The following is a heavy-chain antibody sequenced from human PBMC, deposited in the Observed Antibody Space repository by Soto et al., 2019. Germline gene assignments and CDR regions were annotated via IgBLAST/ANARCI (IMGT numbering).Heavy chain of an antibody. CDR1: GFSLSTSGMC. V-gene: IGHV2-70*17. CDR3: ERIHLRHDYFYGMDV. CDR2: IDWDDEK. Sequence: SGPTLVNPTQTLTLTCTFSGFSLSTSGMCVSWIRQPPGKALEWLARIDWDDEKFYSTSLKTRLTISKDTSKNQVVLTMTNMDPVDTATYYCERIHLRHDYFYGMDVWGQGTTVNVSS. J-gene: IGHJ6*02. D-gene: IGHD3-10*01.